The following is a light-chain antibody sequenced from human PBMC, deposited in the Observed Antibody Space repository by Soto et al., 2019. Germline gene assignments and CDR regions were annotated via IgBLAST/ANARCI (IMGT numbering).Light chain of an antibody. V-gene: IGLV1-40*01. CDR3: QSYDSSLSAL. CDR1: SSNIGAGYD. J-gene: IGLJ3*02. CDR2: GNS. Sequence: QSVLTQPPSVSGAPGQRVTISCTGSSSNIGAGYDVHWYQQLPGTAPKLLIYGNSNRPSGVPDRFSGSKSGTSASLAITGRQAEYEADYYCQSYDSSLSALFGGGTKLTVL.